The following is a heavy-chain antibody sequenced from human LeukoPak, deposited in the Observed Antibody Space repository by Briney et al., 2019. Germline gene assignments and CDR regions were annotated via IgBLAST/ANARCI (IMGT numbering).Heavy chain of an antibody. CDR3: ARDDYYYDSSGYYYSNWFDP. CDR1: GGSISSYY. D-gene: IGHD3-22*01. J-gene: IGHJ5*02. CDR2: IYYSGST. Sequence: SETLSLTCTVSGGSISSYYWSWIRQPPGKGLEWIGYIYYSGSTNYNPSLKSRVTISVDTSKNQFSLKLSSVTAADTAVYYCARDDYYYDSSGYYYSNWFDPWGQGTLVTVSS. V-gene: IGHV4-59*12.